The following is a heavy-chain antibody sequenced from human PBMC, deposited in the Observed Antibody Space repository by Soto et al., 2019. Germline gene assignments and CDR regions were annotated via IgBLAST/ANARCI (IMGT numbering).Heavy chain of an antibody. CDR1: GGSFSGYY. CDR2: INHSGST. V-gene: IGHV4-34*01. Sequence: SETLSLTCAVYGGSFSGYYWSWIRQPPGKGLEWIGEINHSGSTNYNPSLKSRVTISVDTSKNQFSLKLSSVTAADTAVYYCASGDYYDSSGYWAKQTQVYYYGMDVWGQGTTVT. J-gene: IGHJ6*02. D-gene: IGHD3-22*01. CDR3: ASGDYYDSSGYWAKQTQVYYYGMDV.